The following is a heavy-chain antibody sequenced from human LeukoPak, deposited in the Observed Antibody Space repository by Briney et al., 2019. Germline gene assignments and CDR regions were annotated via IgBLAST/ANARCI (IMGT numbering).Heavy chain of an antibody. J-gene: IGHJ6*03. D-gene: IGHD5-24*01. CDR2: IYHSGST. V-gene: IGHV4-39*07. CDR1: GGSISSSSYY. CDR3: ARINAGRQSGGLWTYYYYYMDV. Sequence: SETLSLTCTVSGGSISSSSYYWGWIRQPPGKGLEWIGSIYHSGSTNYNPSLKSRVTISVDTSKNQFSLKLRSVTAADTAVYYCARINAGRQSGGLWTYYYYYMDVWGKGTTVTVSS.